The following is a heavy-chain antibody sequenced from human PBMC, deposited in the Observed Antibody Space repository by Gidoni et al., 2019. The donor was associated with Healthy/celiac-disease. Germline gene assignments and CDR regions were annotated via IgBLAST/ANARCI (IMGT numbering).Heavy chain of an antibody. CDR3: AITSGSYFSSWYFDL. V-gene: IGHV4-4*02. Sequence: QVQLQESGPGLVKPSGTLSLTCAVSGGSISNSNWWSWVRQPPGKGLEWIGEIYHSGSTNYNPSLKSRVTMSVDKSKNQFSLKLSSVTAADTAVYYCAITSGSYFSSWYFDLWGRGTLVTVSS. J-gene: IGHJ2*01. D-gene: IGHD1-26*01. CDR2: IYHSGST. CDR1: GGSISNSNW.